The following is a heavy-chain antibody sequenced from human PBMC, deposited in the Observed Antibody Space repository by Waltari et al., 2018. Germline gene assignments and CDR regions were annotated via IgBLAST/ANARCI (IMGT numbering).Heavy chain of an antibody. Sequence: EGQWVELGGGLVQPGGYLRPSGGGTGFSFPNAWRSWVRQAPGRGLEWFGRVRSNSDGGTTEYAAPLRDRFTVSRDDSKNTVFLQMNSLKTDDTAVYYCTTGPERSWTTFDIWGQGTTVTVSS. CDR1: GFSFPNAW. V-gene: IGHV3-15*01. CDR3: TTGPERSWTTFDI. CDR2: VRSNSDGGTT. D-gene: IGHD1-1*01. J-gene: IGHJ3*02.